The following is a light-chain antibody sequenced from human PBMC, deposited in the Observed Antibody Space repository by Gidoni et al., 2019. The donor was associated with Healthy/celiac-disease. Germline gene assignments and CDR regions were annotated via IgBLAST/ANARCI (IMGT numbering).Light chain of an antibody. CDR3: QQLNSYPLT. CDR2: AAS. J-gene: IGKJ4*02. Sequence: IQLTQAPSSLSASVGDRVTIPCRASQGISSYLAWYQQKPVKAPKLLIYAASTLQSGVPSMFSGSVSGTDFTLTISSLQPEDFATDYCQQLNSYPLTFGGGTKVEIK. CDR1: QGISSY. V-gene: IGKV1-9*01.